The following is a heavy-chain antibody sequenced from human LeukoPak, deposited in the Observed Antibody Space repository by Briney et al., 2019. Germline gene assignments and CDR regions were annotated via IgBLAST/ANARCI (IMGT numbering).Heavy chain of an antibody. J-gene: IGHJ4*02. V-gene: IGHV3-7*03. Sequence: PGGSLRLSCVGSGITFSRYWMSWVRQAPGKGLEWVANIKQDGGEKYYVDSVKGRFTISRDNAKNSLYLQMNSLRVEDTAVYYCARDGRPLDYWGQGTLVTVSS. CDR1: GITFSRYW. CDR3: ARDGRPLDY. CDR2: IKQDGGEK.